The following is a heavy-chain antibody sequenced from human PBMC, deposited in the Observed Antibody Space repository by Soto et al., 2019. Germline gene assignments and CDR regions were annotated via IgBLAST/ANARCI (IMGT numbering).Heavy chain of an antibody. CDR1: GVSISGYY. V-gene: IGHV4-59*01. CDR3: AVGHTSGSYYGHALF. D-gene: IGHD1-26*01. Sequence: SETLSLTCTVSGVSISGYYWSWIRQPPGKGLEWIGYIYSSGTTNYNPSLKSRVTISLDTSKNQFSLKLTSVTAADTAVYYCAVGHTSGSYYGHALFWGQGTLVTVSS. CDR2: IYSSGTT. J-gene: IGHJ4*02.